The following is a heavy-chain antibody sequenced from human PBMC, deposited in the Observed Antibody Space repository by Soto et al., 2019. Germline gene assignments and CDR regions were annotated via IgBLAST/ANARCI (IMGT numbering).Heavy chain of an antibody. Sequence: QVQLVQSGAEVKKPGASVKVSCKASGYTFTSYGISWVRQAPGQGLEWMGWISAYTGNTNYAQKLQGRVTMTTDTSTSTAYMELRSLRSDDTAVYYCARDSFGGYCSGGSCYSWGQGTLVTVSS. CDR1: GYTFTSYG. V-gene: IGHV1-18*01. J-gene: IGHJ4*02. D-gene: IGHD2-15*01. CDR2: ISAYTGNT. CDR3: ARDSFGGYCSGGSCYS.